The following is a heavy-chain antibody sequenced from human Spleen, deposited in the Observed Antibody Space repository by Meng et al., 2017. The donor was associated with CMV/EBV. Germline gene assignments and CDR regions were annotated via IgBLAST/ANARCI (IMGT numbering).Heavy chain of an antibody. CDR1: GGYY. CDR3: ARAVISGYSSSWYEVAFFDY. J-gene: IGHJ4*02. V-gene: IGHV4-31*02. D-gene: IGHD6-13*01. CDR2: IYYSGST. Sequence: GGYYWSWIRQHPGKGLEWIGYIYYSGSTYYNPSLKSRVTISVDTSKNQFSLKLSSVTAADTDVYYCARAVISGYSSSWYEVAFFDYWGQGTLVTVSS.